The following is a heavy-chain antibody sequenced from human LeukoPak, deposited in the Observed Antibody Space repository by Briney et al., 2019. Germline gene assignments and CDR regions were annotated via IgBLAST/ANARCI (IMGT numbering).Heavy chain of an antibody. V-gene: IGHV3-53*01. CDR2: LYSGGAT. CDR3: TKLKGWYGEGFFDY. D-gene: IGHD6-19*01. Sequence: GGSLRLSCAASGFTVSSNYMSWVRQPAGKGLEWVSVLYSGGATFYADSVKGRFTISRVTSKNTLYLQMNDLRADDTAVYYCTKLKGWYGEGFFDYWGQGTLVTVSS. J-gene: IGHJ4*02. CDR1: GFTVSSNY.